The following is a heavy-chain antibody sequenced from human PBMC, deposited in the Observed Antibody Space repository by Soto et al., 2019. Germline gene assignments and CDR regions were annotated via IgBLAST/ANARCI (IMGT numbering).Heavy chain of an antibody. J-gene: IGHJ6*01. CDR3: ARRGSSRQIYHYGMDV. D-gene: IGHD6-13*01. CDR1: GDSVSSSYYY. Sequence: PSETLSLTCTVSGDSVSSSYYYWGWIRHPPGKGLEWIGSIFYSGSTYYNPSLKSRVTISVDTSKNQFSLKLSSVTAADTAVYYCARRGSSRQIYHYGMDVWGPGTTVTVYS. CDR2: IFYSGST. V-gene: IGHV4-39*01.